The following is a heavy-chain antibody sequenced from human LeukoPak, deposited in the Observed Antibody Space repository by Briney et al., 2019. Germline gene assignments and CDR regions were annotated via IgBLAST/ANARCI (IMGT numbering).Heavy chain of an antibody. Sequence: GGSLRLSCAASGFTFSSYGMHWVRQAPGKGLEWVAVIWYDGSNKYYADSVKGRFTISRDNSKNTLYLQMNSLRAEDTAVYYCARGVWFGEFSNWGQGTLVAVSS. CDR2: IWYDGSNK. CDR3: ARGVWFGEFSN. D-gene: IGHD3-10*01. CDR1: GFTFSSYG. J-gene: IGHJ4*02. V-gene: IGHV3-33*01.